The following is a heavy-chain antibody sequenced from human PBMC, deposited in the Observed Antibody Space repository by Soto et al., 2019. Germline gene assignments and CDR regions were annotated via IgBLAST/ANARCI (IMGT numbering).Heavy chain of an antibody. V-gene: IGHV1-18*01. J-gene: IGHJ6*02. D-gene: IGHD3-9*01. CDR2: ISGYNGDT. CDR3: AKTGQHQYYYYGLVV. CDR1: GYTFTRYG. Sequence: ASVKVSCKASGYTFTRYGISWVRQAPGQGLEWMGWISGYNGDTNYAQKFQDRVSMTIDTSTGTAYMELRSLTSDDTAIYYCAKTGQHQYYYYGLVVWGQWTKVTVS.